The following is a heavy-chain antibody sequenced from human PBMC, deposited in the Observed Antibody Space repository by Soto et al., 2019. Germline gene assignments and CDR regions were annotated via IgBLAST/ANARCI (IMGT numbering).Heavy chain of an antibody. CDR2: ISTWSSYS. CDR1: GFTFSSYN. Sequence: EVQLVESGGGLVKPGGSLRLSCTASGFTFSSYNMNWVRQPPGKGLEWVSYISTWSSYSFYADSVKGRFTIPRDNSENSLYLQLDSLRDEDTAVYYCARASHDYGALDYWGQGALVTVSS. D-gene: IGHD4-17*01. J-gene: IGHJ4*02. V-gene: IGHV3-21*02. CDR3: ARASHDYGALDY.